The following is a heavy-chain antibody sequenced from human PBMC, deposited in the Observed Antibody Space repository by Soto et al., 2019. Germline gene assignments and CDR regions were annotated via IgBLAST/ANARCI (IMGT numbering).Heavy chain of an antibody. CDR3: ARHSLATQPGDY. V-gene: IGHV5-51*01. CDR2: IYPGDSDT. Sequence: PGESLKISCKGSGYSFTNYWIGWVRQMPGKGLEWMGIIYPGDSDTRYSPSFQGQVTISADNSIDTAYLEWTTLRASDSAMYYCARHSLATQPGDYWGQGTRVTVSS. J-gene: IGHJ4*02. D-gene: IGHD5-12*01. CDR1: GYSFTNYW.